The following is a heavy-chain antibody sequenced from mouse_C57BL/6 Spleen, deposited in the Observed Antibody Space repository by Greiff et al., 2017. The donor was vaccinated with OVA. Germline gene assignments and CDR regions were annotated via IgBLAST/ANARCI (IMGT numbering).Heavy chain of an antibody. CDR1: GYAFSSSW. CDR2: IYPGDGDT. CDR3: AREPYSPFAY. Sequence: LEESGPELVKPGASVKISCKASGYAFSSSWMNWVKQRPGKGLEWIGRIYPGDGDTNYNGKFKGKATLTADKSSSTAYMQLSSLTSEDSAVYFCAREPYSPFAYWGQGTLVTVSA. J-gene: IGHJ3*01. V-gene: IGHV1-82*01. D-gene: IGHD1-1*01.